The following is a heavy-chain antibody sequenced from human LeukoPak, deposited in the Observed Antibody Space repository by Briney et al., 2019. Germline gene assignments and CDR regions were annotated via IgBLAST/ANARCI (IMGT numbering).Heavy chain of an antibody. Sequence: SETLSLTCAVSGGSISSGGYSWSWIRQPPGKGLEWIGYIYHSGSTYYNPSLKSRVTISVDRSKNQFSLKLSSVTAADTAVYYCAREAYYYDSSGYYYLDYWGQGTLVTVSS. CDR3: AREAYYYDSSGYYYLDY. D-gene: IGHD3-22*01. CDR2: IYHSGST. V-gene: IGHV4-30-2*01. CDR1: GGSISSGGYS. J-gene: IGHJ4*02.